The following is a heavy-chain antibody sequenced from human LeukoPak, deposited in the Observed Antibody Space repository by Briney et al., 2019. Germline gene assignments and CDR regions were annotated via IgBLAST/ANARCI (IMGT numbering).Heavy chain of an antibody. Sequence: GGSLRLSCVASGFTFSSYAMTWVRQAPGKGLEWVSSISDSGGSTYYADYADSVKGRFTISRDNSKNTLYLQMNSLRAEDTDVYYCAKDRPREYSSRQGFSDNWFDPWGQGTLVTVSS. CDR1: GFTFSSYA. CDR2: ISDSGGST. CDR3: AKDRPREYSSRQGFSDNWFDP. V-gene: IGHV3-23*01. J-gene: IGHJ5*02. D-gene: IGHD3-22*01.